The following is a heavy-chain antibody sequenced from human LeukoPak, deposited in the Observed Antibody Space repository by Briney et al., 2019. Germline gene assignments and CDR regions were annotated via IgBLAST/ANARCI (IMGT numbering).Heavy chain of an antibody. Sequence: SETLSLTCAVYGGSFSGYYWSWIRQPPGKGLEWIGEINHSGNTNSNPSLKSRVTMSVDTSKNQFSLKLSSVTAADTAVYYCARDKYYYDSSGSIRFDYWGQGTLVTVSS. D-gene: IGHD3-22*01. CDR2: INHSGNT. J-gene: IGHJ4*02. CDR1: GGSFSGYY. V-gene: IGHV4-34*01. CDR3: ARDKYYYDSSGSIRFDY.